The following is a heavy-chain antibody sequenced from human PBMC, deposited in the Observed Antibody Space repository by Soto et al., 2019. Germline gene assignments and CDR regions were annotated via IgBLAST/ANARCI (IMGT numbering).Heavy chain of an antibody. CDR3: ARDAWNCTNGVCYTGHYGRDV. CDR2: ISYDGSNK. J-gene: IGHJ6*02. CDR1: GFTFSSYA. V-gene: IGHV3-30-3*01. D-gene: IGHD2-8*01. Sequence: QVQLVESGGGVVQPGRSLRLSCAASGFTFSSYAMHWVRQAPGKGLEWVAVISYDGSNKYYADSVKGRFTISRDNSKNTLYLQMNSLRAEDTAVYYCARDAWNCTNGVCYTGHYGRDVWGQGTTVTVSS.